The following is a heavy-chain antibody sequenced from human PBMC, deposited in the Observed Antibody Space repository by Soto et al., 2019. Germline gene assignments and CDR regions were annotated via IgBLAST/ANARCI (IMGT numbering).Heavy chain of an antibody. CDR2: MHYSGNT. D-gene: IGHD1-1*01. V-gene: IGHV4-39*01. Sequence: QLQLQESGPGLVKPSETLSLTCVVSGGSISRSSYYWDWIRQPPGKGLEWIGSMHYSGNTYYNPSLKSRVTTSIDPSKNQLSLKLTSVTAADTAVSFCSSRNWNYLDFWGQGILVTVSS. CDR3: SSRNWNYLDF. CDR1: GGSISRSSYY. J-gene: IGHJ4*02.